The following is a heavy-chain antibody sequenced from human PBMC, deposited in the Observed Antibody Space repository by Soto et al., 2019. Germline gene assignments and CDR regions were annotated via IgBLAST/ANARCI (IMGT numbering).Heavy chain of an antibody. V-gene: IGHV1-18*01. CDR1: GYTFTSYG. Sequence: QVQLVQSGAEVKKPGASVKVSCKASGYTFTSYGISWVRQAPGQGLEWMGWISAYNGNTNYAQKLQGRVTMTTDTSPDTGDMELRSMRSDDTAVYYCARHSLYYDFWGGYFPGEYYFDYWGQGTLVTVSS. CDR3: ARHSLYYDFWGGYFPGEYYFDY. J-gene: IGHJ4*02. CDR2: ISAYNGNT. D-gene: IGHD3-3*01.